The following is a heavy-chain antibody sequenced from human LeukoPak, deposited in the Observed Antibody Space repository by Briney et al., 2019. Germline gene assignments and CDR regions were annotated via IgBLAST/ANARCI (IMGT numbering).Heavy chain of an antibody. CDR1: GFTFSSYA. CDR3: AKDQGYCSGGSCPYWYFDL. CDR2: ISGSGGST. V-gene: IGHV3-23*01. D-gene: IGHD2-15*01. J-gene: IGHJ2*01. Sequence: PGGSLRLSCAASGFTFSSYAMSWVRQAPGKGLEWVSAISGSGGSTYYADSVKGRFTISRDNSKNTLYLQMNSLRAEDTAVYYCAKDQGYCSGGSCPYWYFDLWGRGTLVTVSS.